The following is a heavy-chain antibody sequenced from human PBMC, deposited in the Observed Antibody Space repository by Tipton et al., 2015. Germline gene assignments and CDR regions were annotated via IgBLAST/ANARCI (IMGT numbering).Heavy chain of an antibody. CDR1: GFTFSSYD. CDR2: IGTAGDT. Sequence: SLRLSCAASGFTFSSYDMHWVRQATGKGLEWVSTIGTAGDTYYPGSVKGRFTISRENAKNSLYLRMNSLRAGDTAVYYCARVSYSGSYQGAFDIWGQGTMVTVSS. J-gene: IGHJ3*02. V-gene: IGHV3-13*01. CDR3: ARVSYSGSYQGAFDI. D-gene: IGHD1-26*01.